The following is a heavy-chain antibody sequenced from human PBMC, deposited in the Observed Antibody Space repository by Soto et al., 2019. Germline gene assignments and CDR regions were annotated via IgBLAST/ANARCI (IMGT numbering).Heavy chain of an antibody. J-gene: IGHJ4*02. V-gene: IGHV3-49*03. D-gene: IGHD2-15*01. CDR3: TRDCGRSHIVVVVFDY. CDR2: IRSKAYGGTT. CDR1: GFTFGDYG. Sequence: PGGSLRLSCTASGFTFGDYGMSWFRQAPGKGLEWIGFIRSKAYGGTTEYAASVKGRFTISRDDSKSIAYLQMDSLKTEDTAVYYCTRDCGRSHIVVVVFDYWGQGTLVTVSS.